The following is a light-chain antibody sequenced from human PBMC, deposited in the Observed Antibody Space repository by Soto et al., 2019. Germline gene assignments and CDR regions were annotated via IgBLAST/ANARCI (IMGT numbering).Light chain of an antibody. J-gene: IGKJ1*01. V-gene: IGKV1-39*01. CDR1: QSICSY. CDR2: ASS. CDR3: QQSYRTPWT. Sequence: DSHMAQSPSSLSASVGDRVTITCRASQSICSYLNWYQQKPGKAPKLLTYASSSLPSGVPSRISRSGSGTDFTLTISSLQPEDFATYYRQQSYRTPWTFGQGTKVEIK.